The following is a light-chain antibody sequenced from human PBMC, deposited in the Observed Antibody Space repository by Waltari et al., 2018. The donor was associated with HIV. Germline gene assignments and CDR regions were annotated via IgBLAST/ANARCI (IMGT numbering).Light chain of an antibody. J-gene: IGLJ2*01. V-gene: IGLV1-40*01. CDR2: ANN. CDR1: TSNLGANFD. CDR3: QSYDNVLTAVI. Sequence: QSVLTQPPSVSGAPGQTVTVSCTGSTSNLGANFDVHWYQHLPGTAPKLLIYANNSRPSGVPARFSGSRSGSSASLAITGLQAEDEADYYCQSYDNVLTAVIFGGGTKVTVL.